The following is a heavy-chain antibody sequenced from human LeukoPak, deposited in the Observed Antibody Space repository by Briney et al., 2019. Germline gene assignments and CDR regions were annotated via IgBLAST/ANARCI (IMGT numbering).Heavy chain of an antibody. D-gene: IGHD6-19*01. J-gene: IGHJ4*02. CDR2: INANSGGT. CDR3: ARDYPEPLGIAVAGRMGY. V-gene: IGHV1-2*02. CDR1: GYTVTGYY. Sequence: ASVKVSCNASGYTVTGYYMRWGRQSAGQRLEWLRWINANSGGTNYAQKFEGRVTMTSDTSISTAYMELRRLSSDDTAVYYCARDYPEPLGIAVAGRMGYWGQGTLVTVSS.